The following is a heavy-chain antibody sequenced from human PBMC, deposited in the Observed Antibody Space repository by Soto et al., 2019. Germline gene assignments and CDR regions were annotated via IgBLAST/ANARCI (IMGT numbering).Heavy chain of an antibody. CDR2: VSWNGDII. Sequence: EVQLVESGGGLVQPGRSLRLSCAVSGITFDAYAMHWVRQGPGKGLEWVAGVSWNGDIIGYVDSVRGRFTISRDNAKRSLYLEMNSLRGEDTAVYYCAKDRSENFWVYYYAMDVWGQGTAVTVSS. J-gene: IGHJ6*02. CDR3: AKDRSENFWVYYYAMDV. D-gene: IGHD6-19*01. CDR1: GITFDAYA. V-gene: IGHV3-9*01.